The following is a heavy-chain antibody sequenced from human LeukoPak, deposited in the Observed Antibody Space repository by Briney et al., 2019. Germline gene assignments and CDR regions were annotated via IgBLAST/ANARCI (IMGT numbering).Heavy chain of an antibody. CDR3: AKAVAGTDLNWFDP. D-gene: IGHD6-19*01. V-gene: IGHV3-23*01. J-gene: IGHJ5*02. Sequence: PGGSLRLSCAASGFTFSSYAMSWVRQVPGKGLEWVSGISGSGGSTYYADSVKGRFTISRDNSKNTLYLQMNSLRAEDTAVYYCAKAVAGTDLNWFDPWGQGTLVTISS. CDR2: ISGSGGST. CDR1: GFTFSSYA.